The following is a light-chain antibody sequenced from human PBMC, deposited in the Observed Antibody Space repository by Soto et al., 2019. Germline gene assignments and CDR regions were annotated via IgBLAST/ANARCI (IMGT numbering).Light chain of an antibody. CDR2: DAP. J-gene: IGKJ2*01. Sequence: DIQMTQSPSTLSASVGDRVTITCRASQSISTSLAWYQQKPGKAPKLLIYDAPSLESGVPGRFSGSGFGTEFPLTIRSLPPCDFATYYCQQYSGFSTFGQGTKLENK. CDR3: QQYSGFST. CDR1: QSISTS. V-gene: IGKV1-5*01.